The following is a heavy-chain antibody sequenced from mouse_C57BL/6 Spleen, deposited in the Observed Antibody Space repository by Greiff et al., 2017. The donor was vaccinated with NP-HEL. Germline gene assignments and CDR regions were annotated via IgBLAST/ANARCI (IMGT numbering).Heavy chain of an antibody. CDR3: ARDDYDYETAWFAY. J-gene: IGHJ3*01. D-gene: IGHD2-4*01. Sequence: QVQLQQSGAELVRPGTSVKVSCKASGYAFTNYLIEWVKQRPGQGLEWIGVINPGSGGTNYNEKFKGKATLTADKSSSTAYMQLSSLTSEDSAVYFCARDDYDYETAWFAYWGQGTLVTVSA. CDR2: INPGSGGT. V-gene: IGHV1-54*01. CDR1: GYAFTNYL.